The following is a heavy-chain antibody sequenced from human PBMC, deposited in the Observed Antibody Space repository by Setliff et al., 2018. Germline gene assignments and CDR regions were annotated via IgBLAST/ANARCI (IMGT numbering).Heavy chain of an antibody. Sequence: ASVKVSCKAAGGTFSSYGINWVRQATGQGIEWMGGIITIFGTPNYARKFQGRVTINADKSTSTAYMELSSLRSEDTAVYYCARALITMIVVGAFDIWGQGTMVAVSS. D-gene: IGHD3-22*01. V-gene: IGHV1-69*06. J-gene: IGHJ3*02. CDR2: IITIFGTP. CDR3: ARALITMIVVGAFDI. CDR1: GGTFSSYG.